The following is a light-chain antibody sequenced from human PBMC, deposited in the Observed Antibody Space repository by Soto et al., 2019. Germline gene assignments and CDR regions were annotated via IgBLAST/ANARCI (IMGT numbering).Light chain of an antibody. CDR1: QSISSY. CDR2: DAS. V-gene: IGKV3-15*01. Sequence: TQSPATLSLSPGERVTLSCRASQSISSYLAWYQQKPGQASRLLIYDASTRATGVPARFSGSRSGPEFTLTINSLQSEDFAIYYCQPYNNWPLTFGGGTKVDIK. J-gene: IGKJ4*01. CDR3: QPYNNWPLT.